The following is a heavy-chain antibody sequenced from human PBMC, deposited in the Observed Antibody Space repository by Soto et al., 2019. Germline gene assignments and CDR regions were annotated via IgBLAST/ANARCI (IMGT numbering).Heavy chain of an antibody. CDR2: IYSSGTA. D-gene: IGHD5-12*01. J-gene: IGHJ4*02. CDR1: EGNSGGGDGC. CDR3: ASREQEVALVEY. Sequence: SHPYSVAEGNSGGGDGCWIWIRQPPGKGLEWIGHIYSSGTAFYNPSLKSRVTISVDASKNQFSLQLTSVTAADTVIYYCASREQEVALVEYWCKGALVSVS. V-gene: IGHV4-30-4*01.